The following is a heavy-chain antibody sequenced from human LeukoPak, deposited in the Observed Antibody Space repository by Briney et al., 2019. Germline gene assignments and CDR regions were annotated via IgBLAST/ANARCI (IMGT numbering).Heavy chain of an antibody. D-gene: IGHD3-16*02. CDR3: AIIYRSENWFDP. CDR2: IIPMFGTA. CDR1: GGTFSSYV. V-gene: IGHV1-69*05. J-gene: IGHJ5*02. Sequence: SVKVSCKASGGTFSSYVISWVRQAPGQGLEWMGRIIPMFGTAKYAQKLQGRVKITTDEPTSTAHMELSSLRSEDTAMYYCAIIYRSENWFDPWGQGTLVTVSS.